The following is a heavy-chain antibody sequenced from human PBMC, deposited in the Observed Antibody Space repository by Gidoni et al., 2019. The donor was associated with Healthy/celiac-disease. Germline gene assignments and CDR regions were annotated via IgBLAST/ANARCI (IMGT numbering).Heavy chain of an antibody. CDR2: IDPSDSYT. D-gene: IGHD1-26*01. CDR1: GYSFTSYW. Sequence: EVQLVQSGAEVKKPGASLSISCKGSGYSFTSYWISWVRQMPGKGLECMGRIDPSDSYTNYSPYFQGHVTISADKSISTAYLQWSSLKASDTAMYYCARQEYSGSAEPSYFDYWGQGTLVTVSS. J-gene: IGHJ4*02. V-gene: IGHV5-10-1*01. CDR3: ARQEYSGSAEPSYFDY.